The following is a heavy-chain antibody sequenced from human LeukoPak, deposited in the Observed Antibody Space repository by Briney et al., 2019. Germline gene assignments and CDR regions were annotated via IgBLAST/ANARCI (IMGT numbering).Heavy chain of an antibody. CDR2: ISSSSSFI. J-gene: IGHJ1*01. CDR1: GVTSSSYG. Sequence: GGSLRLSCEVSGVTSSSYGMSWVRQAPGKGLEWVATISSSSSFIFYADSMKGRFTISRDNAKNSLFLQMNNLRAEDTAVYFCARSPCGFSSSWYFERWGEGTLVIVSS. CDR3: ARSPCGFSSSWYFER. V-gene: IGHV3-21*06. D-gene: IGHD6-13*01.